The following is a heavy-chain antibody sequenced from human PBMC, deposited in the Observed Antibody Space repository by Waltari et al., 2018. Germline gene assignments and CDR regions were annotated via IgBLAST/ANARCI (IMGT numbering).Heavy chain of an antibody. Sequence: QVQLQESGPGLVKPSETLSLTCAVSGYSISSGYYWGWIRQPPGKGLEWIGSNYHSGSTYYNPSLKSRVTISVDTSKNQFSLKLSSVTAADTAVYYCARHQSTPAGPGYFDYWGQGTLVTVSS. CDR2: NYHSGST. V-gene: IGHV4-38-2*01. D-gene: IGHD4-17*01. CDR1: GYSISSGYY. J-gene: IGHJ4*02. CDR3: ARHQSTPAGPGYFDY.